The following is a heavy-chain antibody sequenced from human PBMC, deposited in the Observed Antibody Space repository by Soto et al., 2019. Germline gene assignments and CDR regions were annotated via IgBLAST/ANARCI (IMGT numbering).Heavy chain of an antibody. CDR1: GFTFSNFG. Sequence: PGGSLRLSCAASGFTFSNFGLNWVRQAPGKGLEWVAVMSYDGRDKYYADSVKGRFTISRDNSENTLYLQMNSLRAEDTAVYYCVKDKSSNSRYGMDVWGQGTTVTVS. CDR3: VKDKSSNSRYGMDV. D-gene: IGHD2-2*01. V-gene: IGHV3-30*18. CDR2: MSYDGRDK. J-gene: IGHJ6*02.